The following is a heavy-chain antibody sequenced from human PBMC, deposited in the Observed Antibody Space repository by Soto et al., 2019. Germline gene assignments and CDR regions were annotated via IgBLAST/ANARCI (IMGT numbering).Heavy chain of an antibody. V-gene: IGHV3-23*01. CDR1: GFTFSSYA. Sequence: VHLLESGGGLVQPGGSLRLSCAASGFTFSSYAMSWVRQAPGKGLEWVSGITASGGSTSYADSVKGRFTISRDNSKNTLYLQMNSLRAEDTAVYYCAHTQGIVLVPAAIWHWGQGTLVTVSS. J-gene: IGHJ4*02. CDR3: AHTQGIVLVPAAIWH. D-gene: IGHD2-2*02. CDR2: ITASGGST.